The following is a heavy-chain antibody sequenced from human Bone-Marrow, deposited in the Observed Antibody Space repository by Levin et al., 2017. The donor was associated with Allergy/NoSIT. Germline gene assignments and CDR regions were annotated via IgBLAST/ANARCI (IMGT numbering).Heavy chain of an antibody. D-gene: IGHD3-22*01. Sequence: SQTLSLTCTVSGDSISSGVTYWSWIRQRPGKGLEWIGHIYHTGSTSDNPSLESRVSMSVDTSKNQFSLKLSSVTAADTAVYYCARQKPVPYDSGEFYHHSSFDYWGRGILVAVSS. CDR2: IYHTGST. V-gene: IGHV4-31*02. J-gene: IGHJ4*02. CDR3: ARQKPVPYDSGEFYHHSSFDY. CDR1: GDSISSGVTY.